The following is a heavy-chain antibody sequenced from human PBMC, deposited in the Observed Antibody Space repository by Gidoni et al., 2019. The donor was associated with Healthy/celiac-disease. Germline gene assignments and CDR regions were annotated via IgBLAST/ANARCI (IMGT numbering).Heavy chain of an antibody. Sequence: EVQLLESGGGLVQPGGSLRLSCAASGFTLSSYARSWVRQAPGKGLEWVSAISGSGGSTYYADSVKGRFTISRDNSKNTLYLQMNSLRAEDTAVYYCAKRGVVAAAYYYYYYMDVWGKGTTVTVSS. CDR1: GFTLSSYA. CDR2: ISGSGGST. CDR3: AKRGVVAAAYYYYYYMDV. J-gene: IGHJ6*03. D-gene: IGHD2-15*01. V-gene: IGHV3-23*01.